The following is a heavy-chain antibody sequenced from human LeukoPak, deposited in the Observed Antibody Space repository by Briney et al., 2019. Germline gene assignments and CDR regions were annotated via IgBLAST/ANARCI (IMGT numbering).Heavy chain of an antibody. D-gene: IGHD6-6*01. CDR2: IISSSSYI. CDR1: GFTFSSYS. CDR3: ARFRIAARPGYYYYMDV. V-gene: IGHV3-21*01. J-gene: IGHJ6*03. Sequence: PGGSLRLSCAASGFTFSSYSMNWVRRPPGRGREWASSIISSSSYIYYADSVKGRFTISRDNAKNSLYLQMNSLRAEDTAVYYCARFRIAARPGYYYYMDVWGKGTTVTVSS.